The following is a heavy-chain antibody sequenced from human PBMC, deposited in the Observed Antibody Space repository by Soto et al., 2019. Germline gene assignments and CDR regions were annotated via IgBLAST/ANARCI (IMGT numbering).Heavy chain of an antibody. CDR2: ISGSGGST. V-gene: IGHV3-23*01. CDR3: AKSGGVRGVIIDDYYYYMDV. D-gene: IGHD3-10*01. J-gene: IGHJ6*03. Sequence: GGSLRLSCAASGFTFSSYAMSWVRQAPGKGLEWVSAISGSGGSTYYADSVKGRFTISRDNSKNTLYLQMNSLRAEDTAVYYCAKSGGVRGVIIDDYYYYMDVWGKGTTVTVSS. CDR1: GFTFSSYA.